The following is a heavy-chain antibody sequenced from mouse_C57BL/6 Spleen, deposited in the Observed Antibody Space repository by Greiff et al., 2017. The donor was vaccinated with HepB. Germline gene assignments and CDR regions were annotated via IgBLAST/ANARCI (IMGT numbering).Heavy chain of an antibody. J-gene: IGHJ3*01. Sequence: VMLVESGPGLVQPSQSLSITCTVSGFSLTSYGVHWVRQSPGKGLEWLGVIWRGGSTDYNAAFMSRLSITKDNSKSQVFFKMNSLQADDTAIYYCAKNGDYDYDGAWFAYWGQGTLVTVSA. CDR3: AKNGDYDYDGAWFAY. D-gene: IGHD2-4*01. CDR1: GFSLTSYG. V-gene: IGHV2-5*01. CDR2: IWRGGST.